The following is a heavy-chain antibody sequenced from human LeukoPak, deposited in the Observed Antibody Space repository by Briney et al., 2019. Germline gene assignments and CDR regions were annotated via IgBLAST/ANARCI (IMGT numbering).Heavy chain of an antibody. V-gene: IGHV4-39*07. CDR1: GGSISSSSYY. CDR3: ARDFSSSSTVYYYYYMDV. CDR2: IYYSGST. D-gene: IGHD6-6*01. Sequence: PSETLSLTCTVSGGSISSSSYYWGWIRQPPGKGLEWIGSIYYSGSTYYNPSLKSRVTISVDTSKNQFSLKLSSVTAADTAIYYCARDFSSSSTVYYYYYMDVWGKGTTVTVSS. J-gene: IGHJ6*03.